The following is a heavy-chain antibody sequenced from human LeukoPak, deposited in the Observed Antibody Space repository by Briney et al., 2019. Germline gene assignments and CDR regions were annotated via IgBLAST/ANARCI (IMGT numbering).Heavy chain of an antibody. J-gene: IGHJ1*01. CDR1: GXTFINAW. D-gene: IGHD6-25*01. CDR3: TTAAFH. V-gene: IGHV3-15*01. Sequence: GGSLRLSCAASGXTFINAWMSWVRQAPGKGLEWVGHIRSETDGGTTDYAAPVKGRFTISRDDSKNTLSLQMNSLKTEDTAVYYCTTAAFHWGQGTLVTVSS. CDR2: IRSETDGGTT.